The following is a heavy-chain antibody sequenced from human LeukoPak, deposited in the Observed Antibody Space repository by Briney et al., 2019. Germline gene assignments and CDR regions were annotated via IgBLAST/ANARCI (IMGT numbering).Heavy chain of an antibody. V-gene: IGHV3-72*01. CDR1: GFTFSDHY. J-gene: IGHJ3*02. Sequence: VGSLRLSCAASGFTFSDHYMDWVRQAPGKGLEWVGRTRNKANSYTTEYAASVKGRFTISRDDSKNSLYLQMHSLKTEDTAVSYCARDLAMPYLNAFDIWGQGTMVTVSS. D-gene: IGHD2-2*01. CDR2: TRNKANSYTT. CDR3: ARDLAMPYLNAFDI.